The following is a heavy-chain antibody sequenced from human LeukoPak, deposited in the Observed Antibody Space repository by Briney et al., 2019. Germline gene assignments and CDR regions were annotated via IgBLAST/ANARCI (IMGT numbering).Heavy chain of an antibody. J-gene: IGHJ3*02. CDR1: GGSFSGYY. Sequence: SETLSLTCAVYGGSFSGYYWSWIRQPPGKGLEWIGEINHSGSSNYNPSLMSRVTISLDTSKNQFSLKLSSVSAADTAVYYCARVFDWSSKGSFDIWGQGTTVTVSS. D-gene: IGHD3-9*01. CDR2: INHSGSS. V-gene: IGHV4-34*01. CDR3: ARVFDWSSKGSFDI.